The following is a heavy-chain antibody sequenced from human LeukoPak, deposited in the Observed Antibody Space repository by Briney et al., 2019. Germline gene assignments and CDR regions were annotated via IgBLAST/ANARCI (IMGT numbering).Heavy chain of an antibody. J-gene: IGHJ6*02. CDR1: GFTFTSSA. V-gene: IGHV1-58*02. CDR2: IVVGSGNT. Sequence: SVKVSCKASGFTFTSSAMQWVRQARGQRLEWIGWIVVGSGNTNYAQKFQERVTITRDMSTSTAYMELSSLRSEDTAVYYCAADSLGYSYGYDYYYYYGMDVWGQGTTVTVSS. D-gene: IGHD5-18*01. CDR3: AADSLGYSYGYDYYYYYGMDV.